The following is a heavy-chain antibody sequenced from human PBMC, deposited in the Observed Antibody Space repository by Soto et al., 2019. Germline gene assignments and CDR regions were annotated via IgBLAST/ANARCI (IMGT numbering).Heavy chain of an antibody. J-gene: IGHJ3*02. CDR3: ARPKYDFWSGLYHDAFDI. V-gene: IGHV1-2*04. CDR2: INPNSGGT. Sequence: ASVKVSCKASGYTFTGYYMHWVRQAPGQGLEWMGWINPNSGGTNYAQKFQGWVTMTRDTSISTAYMELSRLRSDDTAVYYCARPKYDFWSGLYHDAFDIWGQGTMVTVSS. D-gene: IGHD3-3*01. CDR1: GYTFTGYY.